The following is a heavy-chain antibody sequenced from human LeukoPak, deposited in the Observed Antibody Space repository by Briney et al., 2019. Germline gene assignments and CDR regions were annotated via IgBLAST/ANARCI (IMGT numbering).Heavy chain of an antibody. D-gene: IGHD3-3*01. Sequence: GGSLRLSCAASGFTFSSYWMSWVRQAPGKGLEWVANIKQDGSEKYYVDSVKGRFTISRDNAKNSLYLQMNSLRAEDTAVYYCARESITIFGVVIINYYYGMDVWGQGTTVTVSS. CDR3: ARESITIFGVVIINYYYGMDV. CDR2: IKQDGSEK. J-gene: IGHJ6*02. V-gene: IGHV3-7*01. CDR1: GFTFSSYW.